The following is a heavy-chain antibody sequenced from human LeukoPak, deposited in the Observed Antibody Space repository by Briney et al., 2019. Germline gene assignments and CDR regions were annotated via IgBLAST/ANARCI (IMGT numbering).Heavy chain of an antibody. D-gene: IGHD2-15*01. CDR3: ARVLGGYHYYGMDV. Sequence: SETLSLTCAVSGVSFSSGGSSWNWIRQPPGKGLEWIGNIYHSGYTYYNPSLESRVTISVDSSKNQFSLKLSSVTAADTALYYCARVLGGYHYYGMDVWGQGTTVTVSS. J-gene: IGHJ6*02. CDR1: GVSFSSGGSS. V-gene: IGHV4-30-2*01. CDR2: IYHSGYT.